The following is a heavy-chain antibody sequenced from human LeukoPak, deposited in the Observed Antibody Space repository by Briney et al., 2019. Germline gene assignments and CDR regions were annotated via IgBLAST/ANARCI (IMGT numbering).Heavy chain of an antibody. CDR2: IIPILGIA. J-gene: IGHJ2*01. V-gene: IGHV1-69*04. D-gene: IGHD6-19*01. CDR3: ARDLREAVAGDYWYFDL. Sequence: GASVKVSCEASGGTFSSYAISWVRQAPGQGLEWMGRIIPILGIANYAQKFQGRVTITADKSTSTAYMELSSLRSEDTAVYYCARDLREAVAGDYWYFDLWGRGTLVTVSS. CDR1: GGTFSSYA.